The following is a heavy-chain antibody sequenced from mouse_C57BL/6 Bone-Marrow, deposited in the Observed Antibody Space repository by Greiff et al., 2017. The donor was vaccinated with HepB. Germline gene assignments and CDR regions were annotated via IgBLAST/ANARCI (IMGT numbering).Heavy chain of an antibody. V-gene: IGHV1-64*01. CDR3: ARTTTVVARDAMDY. J-gene: IGHJ4*01. CDR1: GYTFTSYW. Sequence: QVQLQQSGAELVKPGASVKLSCKASGYTFTSYWMHWVKQRPGQGLEWIGMIHPNSGSTNYNEKFKSKATLTVVKSSSTAYMQLSSLTSEDSAVYYCARTTTVVARDAMDYWGQGTSVTVSS. D-gene: IGHD1-1*01. CDR2: IHPNSGST.